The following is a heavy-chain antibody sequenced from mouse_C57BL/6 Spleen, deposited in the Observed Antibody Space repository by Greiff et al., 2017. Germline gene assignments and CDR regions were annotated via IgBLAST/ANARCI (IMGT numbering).Heavy chain of an antibody. J-gene: IGHJ3*01. CDR3: ARRGTYYSNYVWFAY. V-gene: IGHV1-50*01. CDR1: GYTFTSYW. Sequence: QVQLQQPGAELVKPGASVKLSCKASGYTFTSYWMQWVKQRPGQGLEWIGEIDPSDSYTNYNQKFKGKATLTVDTSSSTAYMQLSSLTSEDSAGYYCARRGTYYSNYVWFAYWGQGTLVTVSA. D-gene: IGHD2-5*01. CDR2: IDPSDSYT.